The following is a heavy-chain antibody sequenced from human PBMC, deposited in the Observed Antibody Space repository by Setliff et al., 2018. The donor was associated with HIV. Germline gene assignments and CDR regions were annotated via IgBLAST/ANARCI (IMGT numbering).Heavy chain of an antibody. CDR2: ISAYNGNT. D-gene: IGHD3-16*01. Sequence: GASVKVSCKASGYTFTTYGISWVRQAPGQGLECMGWISAYNGNTKYAQKVQGRVTMTTDISTSTAYMELRSLRSDDTAVYYCARDGGEWRWTIDYWGQGTLVTVSS. CDR1: GYTFTTYG. J-gene: IGHJ4*02. V-gene: IGHV1-18*01. CDR3: ARDGGEWRWTIDY.